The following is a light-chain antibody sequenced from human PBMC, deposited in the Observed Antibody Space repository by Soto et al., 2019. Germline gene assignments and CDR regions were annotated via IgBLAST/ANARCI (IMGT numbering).Light chain of an antibody. CDR2: DVS. J-gene: IGLJ1*01. CDR3: CSYAGSDTLRV. Sequence: QSALTQPRSVSGSPGQSVTISCTGTSSDVGGYNYVSWYQQHPGKAPKLMIYDVSKRPSGVPDRFSGSKSGNTASLTISGLQAEDEADYYCCSYAGSDTLRVFGTGTKGTVL. V-gene: IGLV2-11*01. CDR1: SSDVGGYNY.